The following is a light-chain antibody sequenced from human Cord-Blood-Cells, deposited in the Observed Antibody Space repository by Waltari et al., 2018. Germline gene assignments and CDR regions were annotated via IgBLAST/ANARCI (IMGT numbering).Light chain of an antibody. CDR3: QQNYNTPPT. CDR1: QNISIY. V-gene: IGKV1-39*01. J-gene: IGKJ1*01. Sequence: DIQMTQSPSSLSASVVDRVTITCRASQNISIYLNWYQQKPGKAPKLLIYDASNLQSGVPSRFSGSGSGTDFTLTISSLQPEDFATYYCQQNYNTPPTFGQGTKVEIK. CDR2: DAS.